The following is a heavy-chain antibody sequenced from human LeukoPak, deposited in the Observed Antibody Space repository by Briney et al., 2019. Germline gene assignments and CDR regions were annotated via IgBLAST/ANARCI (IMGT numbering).Heavy chain of an antibody. V-gene: IGHV1-69*04. CDR1: GGTFSSYA. Sequence: SVTVSCKASGGTFSSYAISWVRQAPGQGLEWMGRIIPILGIANYAQKFQGRVTITADKSTSTAYMELSSLRSEDTAVYYCARDTTYYYDSSGYYHTFDYWGQGTLVTVSS. CDR2: IIPILGIA. J-gene: IGHJ4*02. D-gene: IGHD3-22*01. CDR3: ARDTTYYYDSSGYYHTFDY.